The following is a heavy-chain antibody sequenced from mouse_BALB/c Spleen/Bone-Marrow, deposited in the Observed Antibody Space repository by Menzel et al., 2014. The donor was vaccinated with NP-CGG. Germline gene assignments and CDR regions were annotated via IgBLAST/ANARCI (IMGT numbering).Heavy chain of an antibody. Sequence: QVQLQQSGAVLVRPGASVNLSCKASGYTFTSYWMNWVMQRPEQGLEWIGRIDPYDSEAHYNQKFKDKAILTVDKSSSTAYMQLISLTSEDSAVYYCARSGSNFGRFFDVWGAGTTVTVSS. CDR3: ARSGSNFGRFFDV. V-gene: IGHV1-74*01. CDR1: GYTFTSYW. J-gene: IGHJ1*01. D-gene: IGHD2-5*01. CDR2: IDPYDSEA.